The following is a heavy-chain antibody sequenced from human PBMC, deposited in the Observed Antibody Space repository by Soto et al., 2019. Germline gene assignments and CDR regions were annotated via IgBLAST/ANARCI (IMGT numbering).Heavy chain of an antibody. CDR3: TRLISAAQDY. J-gene: IGHJ4*02. Sequence: EVLLVESGGGLVQPGGSMKLSCAASGFVFKDSSIHWVRQASGNGLEWVGRIRDRAFSYATAYAASVKGRFTISRDDSTNTAYLQMNSRKTEDTAIYYCTRLISAAQDYWGQGTLVTVSS. CDR1: GFVFKDSS. D-gene: IGHD3-22*01. CDR2: IRDRAFSYAT. V-gene: IGHV3-73*01.